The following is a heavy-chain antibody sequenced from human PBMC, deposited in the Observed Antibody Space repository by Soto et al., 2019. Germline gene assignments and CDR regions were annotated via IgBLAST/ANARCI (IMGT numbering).Heavy chain of an antibody. J-gene: IGHJ6*02. Sequence: QVQLVQSGAEVKKPGASVKVSCKASGYTFTGYYMHWVRQAPGQGLEWMGWINPNSGGTNYAQKFQGWVTMTRDTSTSTAYMELSRLRSDDTAVYYCARGGHDYVWGSYTYYYYGMDVWGQGTTVTVSS. CDR2: INPNSGGT. CDR3: ARGGHDYVWGSYTYYYYGMDV. V-gene: IGHV1-2*04. D-gene: IGHD3-16*01. CDR1: GYTFTGYY.